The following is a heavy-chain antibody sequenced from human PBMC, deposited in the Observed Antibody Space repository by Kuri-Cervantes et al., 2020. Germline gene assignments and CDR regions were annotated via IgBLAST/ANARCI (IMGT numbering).Heavy chain of an antibody. J-gene: IGHJ3*02. V-gene: IGHV3-21*04. CDR2: ISSSSSYI. CDR1: GFTFTTYT. Sequence: GGSLRLSCAASGFTFTTYTLHWVRQAPGKGLEWVSSISSSSSYIYYADSVKGRFTISRDNAKNSLYLQMNSLRAEDTALYYCAKDMRFDDSSGYYYAPGAFDIWGQGTMVTVSS. D-gene: IGHD3-22*01. CDR3: AKDMRFDDSSGYYYAPGAFDI.